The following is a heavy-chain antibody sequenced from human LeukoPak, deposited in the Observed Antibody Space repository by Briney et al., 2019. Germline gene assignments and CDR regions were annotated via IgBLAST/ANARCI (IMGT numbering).Heavy chain of an antibody. CDR2: IYHSGST. CDR1: VYSISSGYF. V-gene: IGHV4-38-2*01. CDR3: ARDYGGHAIFDY. Sequence: PSETLSLTCVVSVYSISSGYFWGWIRQPPGKGLEWIATIYHSGSTFYNPSLKSRVTISVDTSKNQFSLKLSSVTAADTAVYYCARDYGGHAIFDYWGQGTLVTVSS. D-gene: IGHD4-23*01. J-gene: IGHJ4*02.